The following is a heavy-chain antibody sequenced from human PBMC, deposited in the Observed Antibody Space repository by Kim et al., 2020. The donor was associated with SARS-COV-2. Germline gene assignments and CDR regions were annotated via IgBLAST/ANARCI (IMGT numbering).Heavy chain of an antibody. D-gene: IGHD3-9*01. CDR2: ISAYNGNT. V-gene: IGHV1-18*01. CDR1: GYTFTSYG. J-gene: IGHJ2*01. CDR3: ARGGGRYYDILTGKNPVPTSYWYFDL. Sequence: ASVKVSCKASGYTFTSYGISWVRQAPGQGLEWMGWISAYNGNTNYAQKIQGRVTMTTDTSTSTAYMELRSLRSDDTAVYYCARGGGRYYDILTGKNPVPTSYWYFDLWGRGTLAT.